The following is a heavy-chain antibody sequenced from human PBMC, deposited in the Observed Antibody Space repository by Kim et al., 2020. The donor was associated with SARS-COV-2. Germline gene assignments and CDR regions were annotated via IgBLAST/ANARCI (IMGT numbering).Heavy chain of an antibody. D-gene: IGHD2-2*01. J-gene: IGHJ6*02. CDR2: IKQDGSEK. Sequence: GGSLRLSCAASGFTFSSYWMSWVRQAPGKGLEWVANIKQDGSEKYYVDSVKGRFTISRDNAKNSLYLQMNSLRAEDTAVYYCARVFDVPATIFLFYYYYGMDVWGQGTRVTVPS. CDR1: GFTFSSYW. CDR3: ARVFDVPATIFLFYYYYGMDV. V-gene: IGHV3-7*03.